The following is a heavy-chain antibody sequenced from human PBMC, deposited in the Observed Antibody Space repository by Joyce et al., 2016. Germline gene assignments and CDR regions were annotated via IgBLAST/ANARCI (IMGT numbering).Heavy chain of an antibody. CDR3: ARDEDYNGSSFFDY. J-gene: IGHJ4*02. Sequence: VRQAPGKGLEWVAVISYDGDNKYYAASVKGRFTVSRDNSKNTLYLQMNSLRPEDTAVFYCARDEDYNGSSFFDYWGQGTLVTVSS. CDR2: ISYDGDNK. D-gene: IGHD1-26*01. V-gene: IGHV3-30-3*01.